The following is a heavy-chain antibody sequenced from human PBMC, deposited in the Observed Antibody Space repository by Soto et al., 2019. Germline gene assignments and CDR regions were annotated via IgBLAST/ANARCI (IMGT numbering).Heavy chain of an antibody. V-gene: IGHV1-18*01. CDR3: ARVVGAPGPWVGP. CDR1: GYTFTSYG. Sequence: QVQLVQSGAEVKKPGASVKVSCKASGYTFTSYGISWVRQAPGQGLEWMGRISAYNGNTNYAQKLQGRVTMTPDTHTSTAQMEVRSLRPDDTAMYFCARVVGAPGPWVGPWGQGTLVTVSS. D-gene: IGHD1-26*01. CDR2: ISAYNGNT. J-gene: IGHJ5*02.